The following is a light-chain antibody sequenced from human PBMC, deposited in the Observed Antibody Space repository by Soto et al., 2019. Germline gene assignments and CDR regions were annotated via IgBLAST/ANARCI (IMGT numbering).Light chain of an antibody. CDR3: QQYGSSPWT. CDR1: QSVSSY. CDR2: GAS. J-gene: IGKJ1*01. Sequence: EIVLTQSPGTLSLSPGERATLSCRASQSVSSYLAWYQQKPGQAPRLLIYGASSRATGIPDRIRGSGSGTDFTLTISRLEPEDFAVYHCQQYGSSPWTFGQGTKV. V-gene: IGKV3-20*01.